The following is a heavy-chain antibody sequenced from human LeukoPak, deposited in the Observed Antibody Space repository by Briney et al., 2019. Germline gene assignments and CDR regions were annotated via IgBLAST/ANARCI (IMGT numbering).Heavy chain of an antibody. CDR2: IYYSGSS. V-gene: IGHV4-59*01. J-gene: IGHJ2*01. CDR1: GGSISSYF. Sequence: SETVSLTCTVSGGSISSYFWSWIRQPPGKGLEWIGYIYYSGSSNYNPPLKSRVTISVDTSKNQLSLKLRSVTAADTAVYYCASQIGTGTSTFHFDLWGRGTLVT. D-gene: IGHD2-2*01. CDR3: ASQIGTGTSTFHFDL.